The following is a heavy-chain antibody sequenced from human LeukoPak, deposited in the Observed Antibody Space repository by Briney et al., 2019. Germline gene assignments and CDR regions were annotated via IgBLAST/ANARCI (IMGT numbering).Heavy chain of an antibody. CDR1: GFTFSSYA. Sequence: GGSLRLSCSASGFTFSSYAMHWVRQAPGKGLEYVSAISSNGGSTYYADSVKGRFTISRDNSKNTLYLQMSSLRAEDTAVYYCVKSFPLSSGEDKADYYDNSGYAIPGDWGQGTLVTVSS. CDR2: ISSNGGST. J-gene: IGHJ4*02. V-gene: IGHV3-64D*09. D-gene: IGHD3-22*01. CDR3: VKSFPLSSGEDKADYYDNSGYAIPGD.